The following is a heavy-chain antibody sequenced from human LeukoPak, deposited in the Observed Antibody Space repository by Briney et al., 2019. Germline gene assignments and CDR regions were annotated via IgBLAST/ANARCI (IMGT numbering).Heavy chain of an antibody. J-gene: IGHJ3*01. CDR2: ISDSGRTK. V-gene: IGHV3-11*04. Sequence: PGGSLRLSCAVSGFTFSDYYIHWIRQAPGEGLQWISYISDSGRTKYYADSVKGRFTISRDNAKNSLYLQMDSLRDEDTALYYCARDSPKSGSSTWSHIFDLWGQGTMVTVSS. CDR3: ARDSPKSGSSTWSHIFDL. D-gene: IGHD6-13*01. CDR1: GFTFSDYY.